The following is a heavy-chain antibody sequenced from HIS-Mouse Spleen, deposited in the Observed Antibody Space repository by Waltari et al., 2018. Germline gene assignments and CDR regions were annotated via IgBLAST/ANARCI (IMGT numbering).Heavy chain of an antibody. Sequence: QVQLVQSGAEVKKPGASVTVPCKGSGYTVTSLGSRWVRQAPGQGLEWMGWISAYNGNTNYAQKLQGRVTMTTDTSTSTAYMELRSLRSDDTAVYYCARDSVTHFDYWGQGTLVTVSS. CDR1: GYTVTSLG. V-gene: IGHV1-18*01. D-gene: IGHD5-18*01. CDR3: ARDSVTHFDY. CDR2: ISAYNGNT. J-gene: IGHJ4*02.